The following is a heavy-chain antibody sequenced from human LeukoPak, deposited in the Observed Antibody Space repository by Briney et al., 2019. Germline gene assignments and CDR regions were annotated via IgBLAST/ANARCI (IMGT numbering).Heavy chain of an antibody. Sequence: GGSLRLSCAASGFTFSSYAMHWVRQAPGKGLEWVAVIWYDGSNKYYADSVKGRFTISRDNSKNTLYLQMNSLRAEDTAVYYCAREDSSGYPARHFDYWGQGTLVTVSS. CDR1: GFTFSSYA. CDR3: AREDSSGYPARHFDY. V-gene: IGHV3-33*08. J-gene: IGHJ4*02. D-gene: IGHD3-22*01. CDR2: IWYDGSNK.